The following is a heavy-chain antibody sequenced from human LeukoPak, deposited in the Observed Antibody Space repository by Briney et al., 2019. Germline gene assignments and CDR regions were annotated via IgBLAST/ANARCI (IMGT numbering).Heavy chain of an antibody. Sequence: GGSLRLSCAASGFTFGTYTMNWVRQAPGKGLEWVSSISSSSNHIHYADSVKGRFTISRDNAKNSLYLQMNGLRAEDTAVYYCARVRRRSSAYDYSDYWGQGTLVTVS. J-gene: IGHJ4*02. V-gene: IGHV3-21*06. D-gene: IGHD5-12*01. CDR1: GFTFGTYT. CDR3: ARVRRRSSAYDYSDY. CDR2: ISSSSNHI.